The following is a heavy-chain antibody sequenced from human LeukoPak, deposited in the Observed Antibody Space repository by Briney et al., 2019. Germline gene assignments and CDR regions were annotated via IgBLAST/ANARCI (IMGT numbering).Heavy chain of an antibody. CDR1: GFTFSSYA. CDR2: ISYDGSNK. V-gene: IGHV3-30-3*01. D-gene: IGHD3-22*01. CDR3: AREAYYDSSAPGDAFDI. Sequence: GGSLRLSCAASGFTFSSYAMHWVRQAPGKGLEWVAVISYDGSNKYYADSVKGRFTISRDNSKNTLYLQMNSLIAEDTAVYYCAREAYYDSSAPGDAFDIWGQGTTVTVSS. J-gene: IGHJ3*02.